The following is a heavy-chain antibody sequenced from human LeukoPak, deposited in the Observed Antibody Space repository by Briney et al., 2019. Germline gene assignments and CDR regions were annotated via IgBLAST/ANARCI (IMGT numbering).Heavy chain of an antibody. V-gene: IGHV3-11*04. CDR2: ISSGGSTI. J-gene: IGHJ4*02. CDR3: ARDASKTLKQWLVTYYFDY. CDR1: GFTFSDYY. D-gene: IGHD6-19*01. Sequence: PGGSLRLSCAASGFTFSDYYMSWIRQAPGKGLEWVSYISSGGSTIYYADFVKGRFTISRDNAKNSLYLQMNSLRADDTAVYYCARDASKTLKQWLVTYYFDYWGQGTLVTVSS.